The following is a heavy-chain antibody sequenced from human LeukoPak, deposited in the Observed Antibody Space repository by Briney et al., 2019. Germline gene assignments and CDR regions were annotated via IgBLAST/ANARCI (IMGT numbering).Heavy chain of an antibody. V-gene: IGHV4-59*12. CDR3: ARDAPLGYCSGGSCPNGLDY. CDR2: IYYSGST. CDR1: GGSISSYY. J-gene: IGHJ4*02. Sequence: SETLSLTCTVSGGSISSYYWSWIRQPPGKGLEWIGYIYYSGSTNYNPSLKSRVTMSVDTSKNQFSLKLSSVTAADTAVYYCARDAPLGYCSGGSCPNGLDYWGQGTLVTVSS. D-gene: IGHD2-15*01.